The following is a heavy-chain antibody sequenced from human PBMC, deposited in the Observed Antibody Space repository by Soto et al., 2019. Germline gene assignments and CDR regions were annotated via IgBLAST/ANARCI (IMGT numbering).Heavy chain of an antibody. CDR1: GDSINSDKYY. J-gene: IGHJ4*02. D-gene: IGHD3-9*01. CDR2: IYYRGNT. CDR3: ASLEGLATISYYFDF. V-gene: IGHV4-39*01. Sequence: QLQLQESGPGLVNPSETLSLTCSVSGDSINSDKYYWGWIRQPPGKCLEWIGSIYYRGNTYYNPSLQTRATISLDKSKSQFSLKLNSVTAADWAVYFCASLEGLATISYYFDFWGQGALVTVSS.